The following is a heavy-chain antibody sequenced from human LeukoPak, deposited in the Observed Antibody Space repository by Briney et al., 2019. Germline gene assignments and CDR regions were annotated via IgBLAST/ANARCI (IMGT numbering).Heavy chain of an antibody. CDR1: GFTFSSYA. CDR3: ARGRRDFDY. CDR2: IYSGGST. V-gene: IGHV3-66*01. Sequence: GGSLRLSCAASGFTFSSYAMSWVRQAPGKGLEWVSVIYSGGSTNYADSVKGRFSISRDNSKNTLYLQMNSLRAEDTAVYYCARGRRDFDYWGQGTLVTVSS. J-gene: IGHJ4*02.